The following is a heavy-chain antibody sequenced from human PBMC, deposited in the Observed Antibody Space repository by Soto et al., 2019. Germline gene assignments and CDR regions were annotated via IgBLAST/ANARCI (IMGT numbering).Heavy chain of an antibody. CDR3: AREPIDYSSGWSSIKRTYYYYGMDV. Sequence: ASVKVSCKASGYTFTGYYMHWVRQAPGQGLEWMGWINPNSGGTNYAQKFQGWVTMTRDTSISTAYMELSRLRSDDTAVYYCAREPIDYSSGWSSIKRTYYYYGMDVWGQGTTVTVSS. V-gene: IGHV1-2*04. D-gene: IGHD6-13*01. CDR1: GYTFTGYY. J-gene: IGHJ6*02. CDR2: INPNSGGT.